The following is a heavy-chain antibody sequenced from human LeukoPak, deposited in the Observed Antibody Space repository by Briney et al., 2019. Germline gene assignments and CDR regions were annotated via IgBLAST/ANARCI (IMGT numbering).Heavy chain of an antibody. V-gene: IGHV4-39*07. Sequence: PSETLSLTCTVSGGSISSYYWGWIRQPPGKGLEWIGSIYYSGSPYYNPPLKSRVTISVDTSKNQFFLNLSFVTAADTAVYYCARVSGYSYGNFDYWGQGTLVTVSS. D-gene: IGHD5-18*01. CDR1: GGSISSYY. CDR3: ARVSGYSYGNFDY. CDR2: IYYSGSP. J-gene: IGHJ4*02.